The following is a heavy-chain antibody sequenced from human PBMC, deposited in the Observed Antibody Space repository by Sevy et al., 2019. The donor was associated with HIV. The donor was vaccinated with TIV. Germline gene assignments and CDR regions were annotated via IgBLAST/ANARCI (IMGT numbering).Heavy chain of an antibody. D-gene: IGHD5-12*01. CDR3: ARDDRGYSGYDRGNFDY. CDR2: ISSSGSTI. CDR1: GFTFSCYE. V-gene: IGHV3-48*03. Sequence: GGSLRLSCAASGFTFSCYEMNWVRQAPGKGLEWVSYISSSGSTIYYADSVKGRFTISRDNAKNSLYLQMNSLRAEDTAVYYCARDDRGYSGYDRGNFDYWGQGTLVTVSS. J-gene: IGHJ4*02.